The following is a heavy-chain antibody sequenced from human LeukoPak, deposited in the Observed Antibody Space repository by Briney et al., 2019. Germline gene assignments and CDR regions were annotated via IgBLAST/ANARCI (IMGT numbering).Heavy chain of an antibody. D-gene: IGHD6-19*01. CDR1: GFTFSSYG. CDR2: IWYDGSNK. Sequence: PGGSLRLSCAASGFTFSSYGMHWVRQAPGKGLERVAVIWYDGSNKYYADSVKGRFTISRDNSKSTLYLQMNSLRAEDTAVYYCARDRGYSSGRGKDYWGQGTLVTVSS. CDR3: ARDRGYSSGRGKDY. J-gene: IGHJ4*02. V-gene: IGHV3-33*01.